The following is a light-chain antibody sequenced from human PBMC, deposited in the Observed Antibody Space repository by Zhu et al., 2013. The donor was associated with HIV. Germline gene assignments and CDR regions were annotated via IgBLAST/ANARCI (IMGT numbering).Light chain of an antibody. V-gene: IGKV3-15*01. CDR3: QQYSNWPPEYT. Sequence: ENVLTQSPGTLSLSPGERATLSCRASQTVHSNSLAWYHQKPGQAPRLLMYGPSTRATGIPARFSGSGSGTEFTLTISSLQSEDFATYYCQQYSNWPPEYTFGQGTKLEIK. CDR1: QTVHSN. CDR2: GPS. J-gene: IGKJ2*01.